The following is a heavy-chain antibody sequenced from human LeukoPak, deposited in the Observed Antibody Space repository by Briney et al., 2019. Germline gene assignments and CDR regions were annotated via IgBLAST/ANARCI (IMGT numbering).Heavy chain of an antibody. Sequence: GASVKVSCKASGYTFINYYMHWVRQAPGQGLEWMGIINPSGGSTSYAQKFQGRVTMTRDMSTSTVYMELSSLRSEDTAVYYCASRNYYGSGSYSEAFDIWGQGTMVTVSS. CDR2: INPSGGST. V-gene: IGHV1-46*01. CDR3: ASRNYYGSGSYSEAFDI. D-gene: IGHD3-10*01. J-gene: IGHJ3*02. CDR1: GYTFINYY.